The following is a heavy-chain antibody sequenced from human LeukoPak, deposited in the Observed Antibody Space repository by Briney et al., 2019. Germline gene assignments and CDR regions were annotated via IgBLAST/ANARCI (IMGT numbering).Heavy chain of an antibody. D-gene: IGHD3-10*01. CDR3: AAGGSGSYPYDAFDI. CDR2: IYYSGST. J-gene: IGHJ3*02. V-gene: IGHV4-61*01. Sequence: SETLSLTCTVSGGSVSIGSYYWSWIRQPPGKGVEWIGYIYYSGSTNYNPSLKSRVTISVDTSKNQFSLKLSSVTAADTAVYYCAAGGSGSYPYDAFDIWGQGTMVTVSS. CDR1: GGSVSIGSYY.